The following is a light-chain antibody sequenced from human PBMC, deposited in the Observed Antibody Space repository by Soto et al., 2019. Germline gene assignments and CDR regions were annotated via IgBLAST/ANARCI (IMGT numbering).Light chain of an antibody. CDR3: ETWVSNTYV. J-gene: IGLJ1*01. V-gene: IGLV4-60*02. CDR2: LEGSGSY. CDR1: SGHSSYI. Sequence: QAVVTQSSSASASLGSSVKLTCTLSSGHSSYIIAWHQQQPGKAPRYLMKLEGSGSYNTGSGVPDRFSGSSSGADRYLTISNLQFEDEADYYCETWVSNTYVFGTGTQLTVL.